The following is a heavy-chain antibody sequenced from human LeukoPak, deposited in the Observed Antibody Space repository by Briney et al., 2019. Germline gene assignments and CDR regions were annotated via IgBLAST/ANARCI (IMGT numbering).Heavy chain of an antibody. D-gene: IGHD6-13*01. CDR2: ISGSGGST. J-gene: IGHJ5*02. V-gene: IGHV3-23*01. CDR3: AKDSGSWTRRSSWYPCFDP. CDR1: GFTLSSYA. Sequence: GGSLRLSCAASGFTLSSYAMSWVRQAPGKGLEWVSAISGSGGSTYYADPVKGRFTISRDNSKNTLYLQMNSLRAEDTAVYYCAKDSGSWTRRSSWYPCFDPWGQRTLVTVSS.